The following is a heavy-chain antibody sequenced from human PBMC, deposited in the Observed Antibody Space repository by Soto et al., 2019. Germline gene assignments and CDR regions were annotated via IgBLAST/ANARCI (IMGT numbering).Heavy chain of an antibody. V-gene: IGHV3-23*01. CDR1: GFPFSSYA. CDR2: ISGGGAST. Sequence: EVQVLESGGGLAQPGGSLRLSCSASGFPFSSYAMSWVRQAPGKGLEWVSSISGGGASTEYADSVKGRFTISRDTSKNMVYLQMNSLRAEDTALYYCAKDSLPGIAASGTVYWGQGTLVTVSS. D-gene: IGHD6-13*01. CDR3: AKDSLPGIAASGTVY. J-gene: IGHJ4*02.